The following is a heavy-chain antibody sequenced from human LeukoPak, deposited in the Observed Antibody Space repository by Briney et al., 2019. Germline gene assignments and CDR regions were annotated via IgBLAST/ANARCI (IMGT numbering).Heavy chain of an antibody. CDR3: ARVREYSSSSWVDYYFDY. D-gene: IGHD6-6*01. CDR2: INWNGGST. J-gene: IGHJ4*02. V-gene: IGHV3-20*04. Sequence: GGSLRLSCAASGFTFDDYGMRWVRQAPGKGLGWVSVINWNGGSTGYADSVKGRFTISRDNAKNSLYLQMNSLRAEDTALYYCARVREYSSSSWVDYYFDYWGQGTLVTVSS. CDR1: GFTFDDYG.